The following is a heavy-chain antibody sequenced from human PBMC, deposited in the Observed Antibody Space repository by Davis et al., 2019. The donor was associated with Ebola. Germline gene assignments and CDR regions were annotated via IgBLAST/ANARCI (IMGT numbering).Heavy chain of an antibody. Sequence: ASVKVSCKASGYTFTSYGISWVRQAPGQGLEWMGWINPNSGGTNYAQKFQGRVTMTRDTSISTAYMELSRLRSDDTAVYYCARFYGSGSLKWFDPWGQGTLVTVSS. V-gene: IGHV1-2*02. J-gene: IGHJ5*02. CDR3: ARFYGSGSLKWFDP. CDR1: GYTFTSYG. CDR2: INPNSGGT. D-gene: IGHD3-10*01.